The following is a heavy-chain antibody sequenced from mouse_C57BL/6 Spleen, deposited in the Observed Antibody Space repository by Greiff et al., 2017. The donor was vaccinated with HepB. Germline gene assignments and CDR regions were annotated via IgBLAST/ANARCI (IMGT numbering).Heavy chain of an antibody. V-gene: IGHV5-12*01. CDR3: ARQGLYDGYDAMDY. Sequence: EVQVVESGGGLVQPGGSLKLSCAASGFTFSDYYMYWVRQTPEKRLEWVAYISNGGGSTYYPDTVKGRFTISRDNAKNTLYLQMSRLKSEDTAMYYCARQGLYDGYDAMDYWGQGTSVTVSS. CDR2: ISNGGGST. D-gene: IGHD2-3*01. J-gene: IGHJ4*01. CDR1: GFTFSDYY.